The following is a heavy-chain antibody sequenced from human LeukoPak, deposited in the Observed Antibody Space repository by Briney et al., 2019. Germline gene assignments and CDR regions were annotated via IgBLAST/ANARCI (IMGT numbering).Heavy chain of an antibody. D-gene: IGHD3-9*01. CDR1: GFTFSSYW. CDR2: INQDGSEK. Sequence: GGSLRLSCEVSGFTFSSYWMSWVRQAPGKGLEWVANINQDGSEKYYVDSVKGRFTISRDNAKNSLYLQMKSLRAEDTAVFYCASGRGCSGRYYFNYWGQGTLVSVSS. J-gene: IGHJ4*02. V-gene: IGHV3-7*05. CDR3: ASGRGCSGRYYFNY.